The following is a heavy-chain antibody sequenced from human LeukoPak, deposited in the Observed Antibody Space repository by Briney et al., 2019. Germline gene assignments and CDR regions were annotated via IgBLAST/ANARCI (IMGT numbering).Heavy chain of an antibody. CDR2: IFYSGST. V-gene: IGHV4-30-4*08. Sequence: SETLSLTCTVSGGSISSGDYYWSWIRQPPGKGLEWIGYIFYSGSTYYNPSLKSRVTISVDTSKNQFSLKLSSVTAADTAVYYCARANYDFWSGYSSYYFDYWGQGTLVTVSS. D-gene: IGHD3-3*01. CDR3: ARANYDFWSGYSSYYFDY. J-gene: IGHJ4*02. CDR1: GGSISSGDYY.